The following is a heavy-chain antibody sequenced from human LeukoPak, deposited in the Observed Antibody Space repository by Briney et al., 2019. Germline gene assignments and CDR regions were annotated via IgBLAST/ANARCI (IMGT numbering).Heavy chain of an antibody. CDR2: IYTSGST. J-gene: IGHJ5*02. CDR3: AGGRYYYGSGSTNWFDP. CDR1: GGSISSGSYY. V-gene: IGHV4-61*02. D-gene: IGHD3-10*01. Sequence: SQTLSLTCTVSGGSISSGSYYWSWIRQPAGKGLEWIGRIYTSGSTNYNPSLKSRVTISVDTSKNQFSLKLSSVTAADTAVYYCAGGRYYYGSGSTNWFDPWGLGTLVTVSS.